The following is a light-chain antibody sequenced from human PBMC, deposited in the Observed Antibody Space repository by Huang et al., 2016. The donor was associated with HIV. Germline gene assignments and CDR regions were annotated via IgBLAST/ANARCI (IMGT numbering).Light chain of an antibody. J-gene: IGKJ4*01. Sequence: IVMTQSPAPLSVSPGERVTVSCRANRSVSINLAWYQQRPGQPPRPLIYGSSTRATGIPARFSGSGSGTDFSLTISSLQSEDFALYYCQQYNNWLLSFGGGTRVDI. CDR1: RSVSIN. CDR3: QQYNNWLLS. V-gene: IGKV3-15*01. CDR2: GSS.